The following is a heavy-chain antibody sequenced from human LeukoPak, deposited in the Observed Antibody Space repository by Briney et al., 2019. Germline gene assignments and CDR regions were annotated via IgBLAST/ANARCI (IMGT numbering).Heavy chain of an antibody. CDR3: ARDSPSPNWNDLGMDV. D-gene: IGHD1-1*01. CDR2: IIPIFGTA. Sequence: GASVKVSCKASGGTISSYAISWVRQAPGQGLEWMGGIIPIFGTASYAQKFQGRVTITADESTSTAYMELSSLRSEDTAVYYCARDSPSPNWNDLGMDVWSKGTTVTVSS. CDR1: GGTISSYA. J-gene: IGHJ6*04. V-gene: IGHV1-69*13.